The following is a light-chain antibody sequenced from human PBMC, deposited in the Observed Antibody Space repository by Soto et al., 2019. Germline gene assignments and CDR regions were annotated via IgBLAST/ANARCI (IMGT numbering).Light chain of an antibody. J-gene: IGKJ3*01. CDR2: SAS. CDR1: QTVSVY. V-gene: IGKV1-39*01. CDR3: QQSYSTPFT. Sequence: DIQMTQSPSSLSASVGDRVTITCRASQTVSVYLNWHRQEPGKAPKLLIFSASTLQSGVPPRFSGSGSGTDFTLTISNLQPEDFATYYCQQSYSTPFTFGPGTKVDVK.